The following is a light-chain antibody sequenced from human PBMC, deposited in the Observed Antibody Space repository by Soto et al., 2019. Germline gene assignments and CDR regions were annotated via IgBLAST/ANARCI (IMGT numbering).Light chain of an antibody. CDR3: QQYNKWHLS. J-gene: IGKJ4*01. V-gene: IGKV3-15*01. Sequence: EIVMTQSPATLSVSPGERATLSCRASQSASNNLAWYQQKPGQAPRLLIYFASTRATGITARFSGSGSGTEFTLTISSLQSEDFAVYYCQQYNKWHLSFGGGPKVETK. CDR1: QSASNN. CDR2: FAS.